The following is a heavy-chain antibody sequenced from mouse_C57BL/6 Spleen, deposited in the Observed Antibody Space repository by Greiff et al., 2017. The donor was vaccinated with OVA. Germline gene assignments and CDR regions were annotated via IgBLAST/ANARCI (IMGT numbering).Heavy chain of an antibody. CDR1: GYTFTSYW. D-gene: IGHD1-1*01. CDR3: ARKAGSSSFDY. V-gene: IGHV1-64*01. CDR2: IHPNSGST. Sequence: QVQLQQPGAELVKPGASVKLSCKASGYTFTSYWMHWVKQRPGQGLEWIGMIHPNSGSTNYNEKFKSKATLTVDKSSSTAYMQLSSRTSEDSAVYYCARKAGSSSFDYWGQGTTLTVSS. J-gene: IGHJ2*01.